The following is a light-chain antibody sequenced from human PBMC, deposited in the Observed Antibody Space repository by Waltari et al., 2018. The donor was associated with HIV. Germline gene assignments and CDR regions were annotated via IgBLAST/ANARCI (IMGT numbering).Light chain of an antibody. CDR3: CSYTGTGIV. V-gene: IGLV2-23*01. J-gene: IGLJ2*01. CDR2: EGT. Sequence: QSALTQLASVSGSPGQSITISCPGTSSDVGAYNLVSWYQQHPNKAPKLMIFEGTKRPSGVSDRFSGSRSGNTASLTISGLQTEDEGDYYCCSYTGTGIVFGGGTKLTVL. CDR1: SSDVGAYNL.